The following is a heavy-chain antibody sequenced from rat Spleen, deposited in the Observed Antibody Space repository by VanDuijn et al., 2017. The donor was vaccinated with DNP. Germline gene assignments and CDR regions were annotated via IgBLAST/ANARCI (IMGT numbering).Heavy chain of an antibody. J-gene: IGHJ3*01. CDR1: GFSLTSYT. D-gene: IGHD1-2*01. CDR2: VWYDGDT. V-gene: IGHV2-15*01. CDR3: ARDYYSSSFVY. Sequence: QVQLKESGPGLVQPSQTLSLTCTVSGFSLTSYTVTWVRQPSGKGPEWVGKVWYDGDTTYHSTLKSRLSISRDTSKSQVFLKMNSLQIEDTAIYFCARDYYSSSFVYWGQGTLVTVSS.